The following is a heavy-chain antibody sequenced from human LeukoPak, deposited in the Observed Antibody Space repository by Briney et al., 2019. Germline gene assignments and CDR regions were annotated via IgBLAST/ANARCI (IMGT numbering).Heavy chain of an antibody. CDR2: IDKKDKGYATAT. D-gene: IGHD1-26*01. CDR1: GFTFSGSA. CDR3: TRDSGTYNWFDP. Sequence: GGSLKLSCAASGFTFSGSAIHWVRQSSGKGLEWVGQIDKKDKGYATATAYAASVKGRFTISRDDSINTAYLQMKSLKTEDTALYYCTRDSGTYNWFDPWGKGTLVTVSS. V-gene: IGHV3-73*01. J-gene: IGHJ5*02.